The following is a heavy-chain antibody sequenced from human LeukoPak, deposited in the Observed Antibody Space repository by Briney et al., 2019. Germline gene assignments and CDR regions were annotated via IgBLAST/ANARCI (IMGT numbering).Heavy chain of an antibody. CDR3: ANLNAPYWGNFDN. D-gene: IGHD3-16*01. J-gene: IGHJ4*02. CDR2: ISDSGVTA. CDR1: GFTVSSNY. V-gene: IGHV3-23*01. Sequence: PGGSLRLSCAASGFTVSSNYMSWVRQAPGQGLDWVSAISDSGVTAYYADSVKGRFTIFRDNSESTVYLQMNRLRAEDTAVYYCANLNAPYWGNFDNWGQGTRVTVSS.